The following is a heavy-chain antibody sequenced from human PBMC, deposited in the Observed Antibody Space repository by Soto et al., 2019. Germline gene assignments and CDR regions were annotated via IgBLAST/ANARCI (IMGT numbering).Heavy chain of an antibody. CDR3: ARLSDY. J-gene: IGHJ4*02. CDR2: IDPGNSNT. CDR1: GYNFATYW. Sequence: PCESLKISCKGSGYNFATYWISWVRQMPGKGLEWMGRIDPGNSNTDYSPSFRGLVTISADKSISTAYLQWSRLKASDTEMYDCARLSDYWGQGTLVTVSS. V-gene: IGHV5-10-1*01.